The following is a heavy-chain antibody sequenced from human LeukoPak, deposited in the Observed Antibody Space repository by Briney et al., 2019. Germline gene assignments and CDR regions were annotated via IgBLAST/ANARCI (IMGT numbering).Heavy chain of an antibody. Sequence: SEALSLMCTVSAGSISGYYWTWIRQPAGKGLEWIGRISGGGTAYYNPSLESRVSLSLDTSKNQFSLKVTSVTAADTAVYFCARGRELTGISGHYSFDYWGQGSLVSVSS. CDR1: AGSISGYY. CDR2: ISGGGTA. D-gene: IGHD3-9*01. CDR3: ARGRELTGISGHYSFDY. J-gene: IGHJ4*01. V-gene: IGHV4-4*07.